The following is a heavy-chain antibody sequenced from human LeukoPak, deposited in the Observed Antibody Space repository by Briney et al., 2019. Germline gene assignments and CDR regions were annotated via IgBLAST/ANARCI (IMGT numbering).Heavy chain of an antibody. CDR1: RFTFSSYC. CDR3: AELGITMIGGV. V-gene: IGHV3-48*04. D-gene: IGHD3-10*02. Sequence: GGSLRLSCAASRFTFSSYCMNWVRQAPGKGLEWVSYISSSGSTIYYADSVKGRFTISRDNAKNSLYLQMNSLRAEDTAVYYCAELGITMIGGVWGKGTTVTISS. J-gene: IGHJ6*04. CDR2: ISSSGSTI.